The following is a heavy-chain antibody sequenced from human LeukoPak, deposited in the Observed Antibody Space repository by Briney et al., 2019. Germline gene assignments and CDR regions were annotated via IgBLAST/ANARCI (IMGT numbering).Heavy chain of an antibody. CDR2: ISSSGSTI. CDR1: GFTFSSYV. J-gene: IGHJ3*01. D-gene: IGHD6-13*01. V-gene: IGHV3-48*03. Sequence: GGSLRLSCAASGFTFSSYVMNWVRQAPGKGLEWVSYISSSGSTIYYADSVKGRFTLSRDNATNSLYLQMNSLRAEDTAVYYCARGHQQLDAFDVWGQGTMVTVSS. CDR3: ARGHQQLDAFDV.